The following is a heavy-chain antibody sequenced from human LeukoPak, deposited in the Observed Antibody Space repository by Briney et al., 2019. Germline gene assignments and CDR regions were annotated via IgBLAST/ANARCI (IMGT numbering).Heavy chain of an antibody. CDR1: GFTFSSYS. J-gene: IGHJ4*02. CDR3: ARETRAYGDYGSTGQQFDY. Sequence: PGGSLRLSCAASGFTFSSYSMNWVRQAPGKGLEWVSSISSSSSYIYYADSVKGRFTISRDNAKNSLYLQMNSLRAEDTAVYYCARETRAYGDYGSTGQQFDYWGQGTLVTVSS. D-gene: IGHD4-17*01. CDR2: ISSSSSYI. V-gene: IGHV3-21*01.